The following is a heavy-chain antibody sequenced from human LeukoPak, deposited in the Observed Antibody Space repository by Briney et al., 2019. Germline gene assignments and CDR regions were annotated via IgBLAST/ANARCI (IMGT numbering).Heavy chain of an antibody. J-gene: IGHJ4*02. CDR3: ARANDYGDYYFDY. CDR2: ISYDGSNK. Sequence: GSLRLSCAASGLTFSSYAMHWVRQAPGKGLEWVAVISYDGSNKYYADSVKGRFTISRDNSKNALYLQMNSLRAEDTAVYYCARANDYGDYYFDYWGQGTLVTVSS. CDR1: GLTFSSYA. V-gene: IGHV3-30-3*01. D-gene: IGHD4-17*01.